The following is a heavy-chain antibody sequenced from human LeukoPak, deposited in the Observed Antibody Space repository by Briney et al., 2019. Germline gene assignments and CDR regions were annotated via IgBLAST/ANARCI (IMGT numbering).Heavy chain of an antibody. CDR3: ARVDVSHEYYYYYMDV. V-gene: IGHV4-34*01. Sequence: SETLSLTCAVYGGSFSGYYWSWIRQPPGKGLEWIGEINHSGSTNCNPSLKSRVTISVDTSKNQFSLKLSSVTAADTAVYYCARVDVSHEYYYYYMDVWGKGTTVTVSS. CDR2: INHSGST. CDR1: GGSFSGYY. D-gene: IGHD5-24*01. J-gene: IGHJ6*03.